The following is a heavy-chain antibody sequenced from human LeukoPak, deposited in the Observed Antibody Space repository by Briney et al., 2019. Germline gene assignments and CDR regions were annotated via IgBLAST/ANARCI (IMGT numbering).Heavy chain of an antibody. J-gene: IGHJ5*02. CDR2: FYYSGST. Sequence: PSETLSLTCTVSGGSITNTRYFWGWIRQXXXXXLXWIGSFYYSGSTYYNPSLKSRVTISVDTSKNQFSLELRSVTAADTAVYYCASGEGQLLSSIDPWGQGTLVTVSS. V-gene: IGHV4-39*01. CDR3: ASGEGQLLSSIDP. CDR1: GGSITNTRYF. D-gene: IGHD2-2*01.